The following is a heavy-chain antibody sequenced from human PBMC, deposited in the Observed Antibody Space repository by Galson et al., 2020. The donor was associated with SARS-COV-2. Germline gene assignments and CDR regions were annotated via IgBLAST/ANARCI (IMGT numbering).Heavy chain of an antibody. V-gene: IGHV3-33*06. J-gene: IGHJ6*02. CDR1: GFTFSSYG. D-gene: IGHD3-22*01. Sequence: GGSLRLSCAASGFTFSSYGMHWVRQAPGKGLEWVAVIWYDGSNQYYADSVKGRFTISRDNSKNTLYLQMNSMRAEDTVVYYCAKERSGYQSWDYYYYGMDVWGQGTRVTVSS. CDR3: AKERSGYQSWDYYYYGMDV. CDR2: IWYDGSNQ.